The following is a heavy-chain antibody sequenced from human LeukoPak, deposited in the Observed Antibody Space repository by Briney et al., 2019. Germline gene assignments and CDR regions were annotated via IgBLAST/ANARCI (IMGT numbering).Heavy chain of an antibody. CDR2: IYYSGST. CDR3: ARQRPLDSWFDP. CDR1: GGSISSYH. Sequence: PSETLSLTCTVSGGSISSYHWSWIRQPPGKGLEWIGYIYYSGSTNYNPSLKSRVTISVDTSKNQFSLKLSSVTAADTAVYYCARQRPLDSWFDPWGQGTLVTVSS. V-gene: IGHV4-59*08. J-gene: IGHJ5*02.